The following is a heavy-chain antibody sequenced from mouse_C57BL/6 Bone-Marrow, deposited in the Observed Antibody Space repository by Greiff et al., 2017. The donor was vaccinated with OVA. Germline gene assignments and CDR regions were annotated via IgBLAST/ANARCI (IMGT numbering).Heavy chain of an antibody. D-gene: IGHD1-1*01. V-gene: IGHV1-72*01. J-gene: IGHJ3*01. Sequence: QVQLQQSGAELVKPGASVTLSCKASGYTFTSYWMHWVKQRPGRGLEWIGRIDPNSGGTKYNEKFKSKATLTEDKPSSTAYMQLSSLTSEDSAVYYCASSYYYGSSHQAWFAYWGQGTLVTVSA. CDR1: GYTFTSYW. CDR2: IDPNSGGT. CDR3: ASSYYYGSSHQAWFAY.